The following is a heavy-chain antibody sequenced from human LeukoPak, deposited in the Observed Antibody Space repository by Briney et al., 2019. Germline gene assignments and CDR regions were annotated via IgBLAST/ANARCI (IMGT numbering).Heavy chain of an antibody. J-gene: IGHJ4*02. CDR1: GYTLIGYY. V-gene: IGHV1-2*02. CDR3: ARESGSGNYYHY. CDR2: VIPNSGAT. Sequence: AASAKVSCMASGYTLIGYYMHWGRLAPGQGLEWMGWVIPNSGATIYAQKFQGRVTMTRDTSIATAYMELSSLTSDDTALYYCARESGSGNYYHYWGQGTLVTVSS. D-gene: IGHD3-10*01.